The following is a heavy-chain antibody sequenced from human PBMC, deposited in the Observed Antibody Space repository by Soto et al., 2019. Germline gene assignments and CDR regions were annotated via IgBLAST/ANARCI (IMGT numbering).Heavy chain of an antibody. CDR3: ARDQTYNHSSKWFDP. CDR2: TYYRSKWYN. J-gene: IGHJ5*02. Sequence: SQTLSLTCAISGDSVSSDSVAWNWIRPSPSRGLEWLGRTYYRSKWYNDYAVSVKSRITINSDTSKNQFSLHLNSVTPEDTAVYYCARDQTYNHSSKWFDPWGPGTLVTVSS. CDR1: GDSVSSDSVA. D-gene: IGHD1-20*01. V-gene: IGHV6-1*01.